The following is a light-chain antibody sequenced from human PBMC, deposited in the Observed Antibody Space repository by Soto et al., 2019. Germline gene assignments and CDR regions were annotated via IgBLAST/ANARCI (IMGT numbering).Light chain of an antibody. CDR2: GAS. Sequence: EIAITQSTATLSVSPGDRDTISCLASQSVTTSLAWYQQKPGRAPRLLSYGASTRATGIPARGSGSGSGTECTLTISNLPSEDVVVYYCQQYNNWPSTVGQGTKVEIK. J-gene: IGKJ1*01. CDR3: QQYNNWPST. CDR1: QSVTTS. V-gene: IGKV3-15*01.